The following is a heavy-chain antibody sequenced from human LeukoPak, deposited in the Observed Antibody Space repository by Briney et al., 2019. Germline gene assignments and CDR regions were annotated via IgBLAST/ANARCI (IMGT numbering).Heavy chain of an antibody. CDR1: GFTFSDYY. J-gene: IGHJ3*02. V-gene: IGHV3-11*01. CDR2: ISSSGSTI. Sequence: PGGSLRLSCAASGFTFSDYYMSWIRQAPGEGLEWVSYISSSGSTIYYADSVKGRFTISRDNAKNSLYLQMNSLRAEDTAVYYCARSMVVAATRDAFDIWGQGTMVTVSS. CDR3: ARSMVVAATRDAFDI. D-gene: IGHD2-15*01.